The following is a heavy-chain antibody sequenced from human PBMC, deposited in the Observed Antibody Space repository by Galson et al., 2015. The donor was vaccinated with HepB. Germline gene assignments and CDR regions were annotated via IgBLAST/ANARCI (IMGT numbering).Heavy chain of an antibody. CDR3: ARQLIAAAATGTWFDP. D-gene: IGHD6-13*01. CDR1: GYSFTSYW. Sequence: QSGAEVKKPGESLRISCKGSGYSFTSYWISWVRQMPGKGLEWMGIIYPGDSDTRYSPSFQGQVTISADKSISTAYLQWSSLKASDTAMYYCARQLIAAAATGTWFDPWGQGTLVTVSS. J-gene: IGHJ5*02. CDR2: IYPGDSDT. V-gene: IGHV5-51*01.